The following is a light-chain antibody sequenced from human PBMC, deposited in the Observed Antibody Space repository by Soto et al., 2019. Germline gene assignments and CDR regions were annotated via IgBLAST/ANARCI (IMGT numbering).Light chain of an antibody. CDR1: QSISSW. CDR2: DAS. J-gene: IGKJ4*01. V-gene: IGKV1-5*01. Sequence: DIQMTQSPSTLSASVGDRVTITCRASQSISSWLAWYQQKPGKAPKLLIYDASSLESGVPSRFSGSGSGTEFTLTISSLQPDDFATYYCKQPPLTFGGGTKVEIK. CDR3: KQPPLT.